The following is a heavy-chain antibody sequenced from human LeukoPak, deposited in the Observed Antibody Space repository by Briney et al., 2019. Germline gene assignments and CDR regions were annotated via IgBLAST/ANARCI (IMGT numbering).Heavy chain of an antibody. D-gene: IGHD7-27*01. Sequence: QPGRSLRLPCAASGFTFSSYAMHWVRQAPGKGLEWVAVVSYDGSNKYYADSVKGRFTISRDNSKNTLYLQMNSLRAEDTAVYYCATIGDRRTGELYRIDYWGQGTLVTVSS. CDR3: ATIGDRRTGELYRIDY. CDR1: GFTFSSYA. J-gene: IGHJ4*02. V-gene: IGHV3-30-3*01. CDR2: VSYDGSNK.